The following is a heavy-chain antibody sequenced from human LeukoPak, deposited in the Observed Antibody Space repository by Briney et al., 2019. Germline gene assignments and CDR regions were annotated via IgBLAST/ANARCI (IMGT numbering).Heavy chain of an antibody. CDR1: GGSISSGDYY. Sequence: KPSETLSLTCTVSGGSISSGDYYWSWIRQPPGKGLEWIGYIYHSGSTYYNPSLKSRVTISVDRSKNQFSLKLSSVTAADTAVYYCATDSGIAVWKFDYWGQGTLVTVSS. D-gene: IGHD6-19*01. CDR2: IYHSGST. V-gene: IGHV4-30-2*01. CDR3: ATDSGIAVWKFDY. J-gene: IGHJ4*02.